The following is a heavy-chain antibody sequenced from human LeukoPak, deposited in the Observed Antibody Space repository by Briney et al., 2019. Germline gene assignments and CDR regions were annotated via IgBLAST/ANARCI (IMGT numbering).Heavy chain of an antibody. CDR3: ARGDDNGDYGAID. J-gene: IGHJ4*02. V-gene: IGHV1-2*02. CDR1: GYTFTGYY. CDR2: INPNSGGT. Sequence: GASVKVSCKASGYTFTGYYMHWVRQAPGQGLEWMGWINPNSGGTNYAQKFQGRVTMTRDTSISTAYMELSRLRSDDTAVYYCARGDDNGDYGAIDWGQGTLVTVSS. D-gene: IGHD4-17*01.